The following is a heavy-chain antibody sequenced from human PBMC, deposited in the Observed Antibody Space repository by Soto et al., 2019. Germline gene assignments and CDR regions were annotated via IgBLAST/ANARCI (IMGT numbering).Heavy chain of an antibody. CDR1: EAKISNYG. J-gene: IGHJ3*02. V-gene: IGHV3-23*01. D-gene: IGHD2-15*01. CDR2: IGGGGDDT. CDR3: AKDRMRHTCVWHRFDI. Sequence: LRVWNAVSEAKISNYGVSWILKTPGKGLEWVSGIGGGGDDTYYADSVKGRFIISRDNSKSTLSLQMNGLRAEDTAVYYCAKDRMRHTCVWHRFDIWAQGTMV.